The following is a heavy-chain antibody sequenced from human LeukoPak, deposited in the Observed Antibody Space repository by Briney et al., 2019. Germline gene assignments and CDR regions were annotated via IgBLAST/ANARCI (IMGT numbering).Heavy chain of an antibody. Sequence: GGSLRLSCAASGFTFSSYSMNWVRQAPGKGLEWVSAISGSGGSTYYADSVKGRFTISRDNSKNTLYLQMNSLRAEDTAVYYCANSYCSSTSCHGDYYYMDVWGKGTTVTVSS. CDR2: ISGSGGST. J-gene: IGHJ6*03. CDR3: ANSYCSSTSCHGDYYYMDV. V-gene: IGHV3-23*01. CDR1: GFTFSSYS. D-gene: IGHD2-2*01.